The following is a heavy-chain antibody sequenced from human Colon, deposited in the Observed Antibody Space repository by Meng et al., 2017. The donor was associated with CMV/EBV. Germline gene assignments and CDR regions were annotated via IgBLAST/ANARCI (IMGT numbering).Heavy chain of an antibody. D-gene: IGHD2-15*01. V-gene: IGHV1-69*10. J-gene: IGHJ4*02. CDR1: GGTFSSFT. Sequence: SVTVSCKASGGTFSSFTISWVRQAPGQGLEWMGGINTILGIANYAQKFQGRVTITADKSTSTAYMELSSLRSDDTAVYYCVRDCSHTTCPPTDGYWGQGTLVTVSS. CDR2: INTILGIA. CDR3: VRDCSHTTCPPTDGY.